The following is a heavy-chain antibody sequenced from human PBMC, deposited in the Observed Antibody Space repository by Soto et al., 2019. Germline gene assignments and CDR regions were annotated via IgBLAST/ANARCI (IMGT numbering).Heavy chain of an antibody. CDR3: ARDVEDTAMGPRGNWFDP. J-gene: IGHJ5*02. CDR1: GFTFSSYA. CDR2: ISYDGSNK. Sequence: PGGSLRLSCAASGFTFSSYAMHGVRQAPGKGLEWVAVISYDGSNKYYADSVKGRFTISRDNSKNTLYLQMNSLRAEDTAVYYCARDVEDTAMGPRGNWFDPWGQGTLVTVSS. V-gene: IGHV3-30-3*01. D-gene: IGHD5-18*01.